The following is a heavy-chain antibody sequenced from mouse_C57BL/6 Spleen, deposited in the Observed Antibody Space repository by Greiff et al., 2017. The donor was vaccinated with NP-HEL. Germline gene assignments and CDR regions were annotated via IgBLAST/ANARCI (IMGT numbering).Heavy chain of an antibody. Sequence: EVQLQQSGPVLVKPGASVKMSCKASGYTFTDYYMNWVKQSHGKSLEWIGVINPYNGGTSYNQKFKGKATLTVDKSSSTAYMELNSLTSEDSAVYYCARGRQLRLPFADWGQGTLVTVSA. CDR2: INPYNGGT. CDR3: ARGRQLRLPFAD. J-gene: IGHJ3*01. V-gene: IGHV1-19*01. D-gene: IGHD3-2*02. CDR1: GYTFTDYY.